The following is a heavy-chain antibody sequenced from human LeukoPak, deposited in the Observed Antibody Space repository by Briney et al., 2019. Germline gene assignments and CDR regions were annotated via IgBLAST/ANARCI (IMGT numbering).Heavy chain of an antibody. CDR2: ISAYNGNT. V-gene: IGHV1-18*01. CDR1: GYTFTSYG. CDR3: ARDLLTTVGWYFDL. D-gene: IGHD4-23*01. Sequence: ASVKVSCKASGYTFTSYGISWVRQAPGQGLEWMGWISAYNGNTNYAQKLQGRVTMTTDTSTSTAYMELRSLRSDNTAVYYCARDLLTTVGWYFDLWGRGTLVTVSS. J-gene: IGHJ2*01.